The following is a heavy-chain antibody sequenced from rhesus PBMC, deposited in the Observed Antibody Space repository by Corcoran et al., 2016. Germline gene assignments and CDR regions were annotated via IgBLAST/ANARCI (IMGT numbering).Heavy chain of an antibody. V-gene: IGHV5-2*01. D-gene: IGHD6-25*01. CDR2: IDPSDSDT. Sequence: EVQLVQSGAEVKRPGESLKISCKTSGYSFTSYWISWVRQMPGKGLEWMGAIDPSDSDTRDSPSCQGQVTLSADKAISTAYLQWSSLKASDSATYYCAKGYSVDYWGQGVLVTVSS. J-gene: IGHJ4*01. CDR1: GYSFTSYW. CDR3: AKGYSVDY.